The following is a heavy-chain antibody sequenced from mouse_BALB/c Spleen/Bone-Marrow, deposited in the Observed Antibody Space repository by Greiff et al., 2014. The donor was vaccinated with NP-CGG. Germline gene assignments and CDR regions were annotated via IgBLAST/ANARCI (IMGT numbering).Heavy chain of an antibody. CDR2: ISSGSSTI. CDR3: ARDYGYAMDY. D-gene: IGHD1-1*01. Sequence: EVKLVESGGGLVQPGGSRKLSCAASGITFSSFGMHWVSQAPEKGLEWVAYISSGSSTIYYADTVKGRFTISRDNPKNTLFLQMTSLRSEDTAMYYCARDYGYAMDYWGQGTSVTVSS. V-gene: IGHV5-17*02. CDR1: GITFSSFG. J-gene: IGHJ4*01.